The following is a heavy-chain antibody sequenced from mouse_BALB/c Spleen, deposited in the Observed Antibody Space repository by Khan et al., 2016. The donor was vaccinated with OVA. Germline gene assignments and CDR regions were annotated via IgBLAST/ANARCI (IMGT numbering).Heavy chain of an antibody. D-gene: IGHD2-14*01. CDR1: GYTFTSYW. V-gene: IGHV1-5*01. J-gene: IGHJ3*01. Sequence: VQLQQSGPVLARPGTSVKMSCKASGYTFTSYWMHWGKQRPGQGLEWIGAISPGNSDTSYNQKFKGKTTLTAVTSTSPAYMELSSLTNEDTAVYYGTRLGYRFDYWGQGTLVTVSA. CDR3: TRLGYRFDY. CDR2: ISPGNSDT.